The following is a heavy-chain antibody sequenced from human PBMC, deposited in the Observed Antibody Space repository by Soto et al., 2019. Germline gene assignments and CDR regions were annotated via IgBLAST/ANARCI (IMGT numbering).Heavy chain of an antibody. Sequence: SETLSLTCTVSGGSISSGDYYWSWIRQPPGKGLEWIGYIYYSGSTYYNPSLKSRVTISVDTSKNQFSLKLSSVTAADTAVYYCARGQVGATLDYWGQGTLVTVS. CDR2: IYYSGST. V-gene: IGHV4-30-4*01. J-gene: IGHJ4*02. CDR1: GGSISSGDYY. D-gene: IGHD1-26*01. CDR3: ARGQVGATLDY.